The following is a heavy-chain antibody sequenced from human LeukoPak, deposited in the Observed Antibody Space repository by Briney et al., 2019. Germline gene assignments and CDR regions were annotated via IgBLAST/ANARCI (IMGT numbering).Heavy chain of an antibody. CDR3: ARQDIYDSSGYYLYYFDY. J-gene: IGHJ4*02. D-gene: IGHD3-22*01. CDR1: GGSISSSGYY. Sequence: PSETLSLTCTVSGGSISSSGYYWGWIRQPPGKGLEWIGSIYYSGSTYYNPSLKSQVTISVDTSKNQFSLKLSSVTAADTAVYYCARQDIYDSSGYYLYYFDYWGQGTLVTVSS. CDR2: IYYSGST. V-gene: IGHV4-39*01.